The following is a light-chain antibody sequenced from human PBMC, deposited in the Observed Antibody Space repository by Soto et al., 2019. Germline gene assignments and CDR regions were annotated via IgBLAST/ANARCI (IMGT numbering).Light chain of an antibody. CDR2: LTN. V-gene: IGLV1-40*01. CDR3: QSYDLSLRGYV. Sequence: QPVLTQPPSVSGAPGQRVTVSCTGSSSNIGAGYDVNWYQQLPGTVPKLLISLTNHRPSGVPDRFSGSKSGTSASLAITGLQAEDEADYYCQSYDLSLRGYVLGTGTKVTVL. CDR1: SSNIGAGYD. J-gene: IGLJ1*01.